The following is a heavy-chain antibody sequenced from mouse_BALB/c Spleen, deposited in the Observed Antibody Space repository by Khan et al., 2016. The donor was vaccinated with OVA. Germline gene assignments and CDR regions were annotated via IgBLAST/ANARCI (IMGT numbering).Heavy chain of an antibody. J-gene: IGHJ1*01. CDR1: GYTFIRNY. CDR3: AISYYGSYWYFDV. D-gene: IGHD1-1*01. V-gene: IGHV1S56*01. Sequence: QVQLQQPGPEVVKPGASVKMSCKASGYTFIRNYVHWVKQRPGQGLDWIGWIYPGDGRTKYNEKFMGKTTLTADNSSTIAYMLLSSLTSEDSAIYFCAISYYGSYWYFDVWGAGTTVTVSS. CDR2: IYPGDGRT.